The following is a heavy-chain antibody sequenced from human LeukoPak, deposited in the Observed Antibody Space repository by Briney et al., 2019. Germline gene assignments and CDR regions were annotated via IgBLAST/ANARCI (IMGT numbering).Heavy chain of an antibody. D-gene: IGHD3-3*01. CDR2: INPSGGST. CDR1: GYTFTHYY. J-gene: IGHJ4*02. CDR3: AREYYDFWSGYEYYFDY. Sequence: ASVKVSCKTSGYTFTHYYMHWVRQAPGQGLEWMGIINPSGGSTTYAQKFQGRVTMTRDMSTSTLYMELSSLKSEDTAVYYCAREYYDFWSGYEYYFDYWGQGTLVTVSS. V-gene: IGHV1-46*01.